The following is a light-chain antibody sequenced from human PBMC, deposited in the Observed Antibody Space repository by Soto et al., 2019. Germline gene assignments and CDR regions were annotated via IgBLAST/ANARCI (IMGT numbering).Light chain of an antibody. CDR2: EVT. CDR3: SSYTSSSTLEV. CDR1: SSDVGGYKY. V-gene: IGLV2-8*01. Sequence: QSALTQPPSASGSPGQSVTISCTGTSSDVGGYKYVSWYQHHPGKAPKVVIYEVTKRPSGVPDRFSGSKSGNTASLTISGLQAEDEADYYCSSYTSSSTLEVFGGGTQLTVL. J-gene: IGLJ2*01.